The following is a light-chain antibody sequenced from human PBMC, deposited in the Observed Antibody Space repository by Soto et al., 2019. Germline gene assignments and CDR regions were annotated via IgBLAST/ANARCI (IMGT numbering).Light chain of an antibody. V-gene: IGLV2-14*03. CDR2: DVS. J-gene: IGLJ1*01. CDR1: SGDIGTYNC. Sequence: QSVLTQPASVSGSPGQSITISCSGTSGDIGTYNCVSWYQQYPGKAPKLMIFDVSNRPSGVSVRFSGSKSGNTASLTIAGLQAEDEADYYCSSCTSSTTLYVFGAGTKLTVL. CDR3: SSCTSSTTLYV.